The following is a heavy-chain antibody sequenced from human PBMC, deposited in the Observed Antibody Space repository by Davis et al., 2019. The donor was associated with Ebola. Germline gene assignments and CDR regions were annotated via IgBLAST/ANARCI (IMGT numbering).Heavy chain of an antibody. CDR2: IYNGGST. V-gene: IGHV3-53*01. D-gene: IGHD3-10*01. J-gene: IGHJ6*02. CDR1: GFTVSSNY. CDR3: ATRQIPVIRLYGMDV. Sequence: GESLKISCAASGFTVSSNYMSWVRQAPGKGLEWVSVIYNGGSTYYADSVKGRFTIFRDNIKKSLYLQMSSLRAEDTAVYYCATRQIPVIRLYGMDVWGRGTTVTVSS.